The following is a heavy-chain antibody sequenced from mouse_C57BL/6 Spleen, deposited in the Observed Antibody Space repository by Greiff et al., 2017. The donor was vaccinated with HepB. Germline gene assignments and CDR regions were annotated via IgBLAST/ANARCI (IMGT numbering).Heavy chain of an antibody. CDR2: IYPRSGNT. D-gene: IGHD1-1*01. CDR3: AGGDSSSPHFDY. J-gene: IGHJ2*01. Sequence: QVQLQQSGAELARPGASVKLSCKASGYTFTSYGISWVKQRTGQGLEWIGEIYPRSGNTYYNEKFKGKATLTADKSSSTAYMELRSLTSEDSAVYFCAGGDSSSPHFDYWGQGTTLTVSS. V-gene: IGHV1-81*01. CDR1: GYTFTSYG.